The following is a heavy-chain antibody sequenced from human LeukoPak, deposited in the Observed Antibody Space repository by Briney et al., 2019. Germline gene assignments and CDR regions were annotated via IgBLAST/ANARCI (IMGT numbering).Heavy chain of an antibody. CDR2: ISPYNGNT. CDR3: ARAGSGSGWYFDY. V-gene: IGHV1-18*01. Sequence: ASVKVSCKASGYDFTSVGITWVRRAPGQGLEWMGWISPYNGNTRYAQKFQGRVAMTTDPSTTTAYMELRGLRFNDTAVYYCARAGSGSGWYFDYWGQGTLVTVSS. D-gene: IGHD6-19*01. J-gene: IGHJ4*02. CDR1: GYDFTSVG.